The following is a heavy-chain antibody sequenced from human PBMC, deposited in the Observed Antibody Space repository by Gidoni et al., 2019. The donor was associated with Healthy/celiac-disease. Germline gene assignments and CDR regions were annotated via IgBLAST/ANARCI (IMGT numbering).Heavy chain of an antibody. V-gene: IGHV1-2*02. CDR2: INPNSGGT. CDR3: ARVRVSILGAAMRFDY. Sequence: QVQLVQSGAEVKKPGASVKVSCTASGYTFTGYYMHWVRQAPGQGLEWMGWINPNSGGTNYAQKFQGRVTMTRDTSISTAYMELSRLRSDDTAVYYCARVRVSILGAAMRFDYWGQGTLVTVSS. J-gene: IGHJ4*02. CDR1: GYTFTGYY. D-gene: IGHD2-2*01.